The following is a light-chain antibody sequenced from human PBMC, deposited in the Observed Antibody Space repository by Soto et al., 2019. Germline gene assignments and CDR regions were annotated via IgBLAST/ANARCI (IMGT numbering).Light chain of an antibody. CDR3: AAWDGSLNNVL. J-gene: IGLJ2*01. CDR1: GSSIGTNT. Sequence: QSVLTQPPSASGTPGQRVTISCSGSGSSIGTNTVNWYRQLPGTAPKLLIYGYNQRPSGVPDRFSGSKSGTSASLGISGLQSEDEADYYCAAWDGSLNNVLFGGGTKLTVL. V-gene: IGLV1-44*01. CDR2: GYN.